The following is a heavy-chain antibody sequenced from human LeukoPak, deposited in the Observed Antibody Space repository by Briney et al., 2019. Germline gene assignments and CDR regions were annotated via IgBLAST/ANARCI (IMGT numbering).Heavy chain of an antibody. Sequence: AGGSLRLSCAASGFTFSNSWMSWVRQAPGKGLEWVANIKQDGSEKYYVDSVKGRFTTSRDNAKNSLYLQMNSLRAEDTAVYYCARDTGIAAASGYWGQGTLVTVSS. D-gene: IGHD6-13*01. CDR1: GFTFSNSW. V-gene: IGHV3-7*01. CDR2: IKQDGSEK. J-gene: IGHJ4*02. CDR3: ARDTGIAAASGY.